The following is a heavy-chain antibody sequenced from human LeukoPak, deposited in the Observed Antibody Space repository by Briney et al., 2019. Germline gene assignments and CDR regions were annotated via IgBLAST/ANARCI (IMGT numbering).Heavy chain of an antibody. D-gene: IGHD5-24*01. J-gene: IGHJ4*02. V-gene: IGHV3-23*01. CDR1: GFTFGSYA. Sequence: PGGSLRLSCAASGFTFGSYAMSWVRQAPGKGLEWVSAISGSGGSTYYADSVKGRFTISRDNSKNTLYLQMNSLRAEDTAVYYCANSHSGGDGYSGWGQGTLVTVFS. CDR3: ANSHSGGDGYSG. CDR2: ISGSGGST.